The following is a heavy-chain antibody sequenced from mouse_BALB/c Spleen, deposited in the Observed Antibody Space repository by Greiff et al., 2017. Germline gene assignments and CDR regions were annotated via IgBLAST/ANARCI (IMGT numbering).Heavy chain of an antibody. CDR3: ARASYYRYDGYFDY. Sequence: EVQRVESGGGLVKPGGSLKLSCAASGFTFSSYAMSWVRQTPEKRLEWVASISSGGSTYYPDSVKGRFTISRDNARNILYLQMSSLRSEDTAMYYCARASYYRYDGYFDYWGQGTTLTVSS. D-gene: IGHD2-14*01. J-gene: IGHJ2*01. CDR2: ISSGGST. CDR1: GFTFSSYA. V-gene: IGHV5-6-5*01.